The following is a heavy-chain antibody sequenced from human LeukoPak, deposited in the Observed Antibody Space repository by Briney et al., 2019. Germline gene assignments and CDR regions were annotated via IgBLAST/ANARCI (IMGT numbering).Heavy chain of an antibody. D-gene: IGHD6-19*01. V-gene: IGHV1-46*01. Sequence: GASVKVSCKASGYTSTSYYMHWVRQAPGQGLEWMGIINPSGGSTSYAQKFQGRVTMTRDTSTSTVYMELSSLRSEDTAVYYCARGPPIAVAGTNFDYWGQGTLVTVSS. J-gene: IGHJ4*02. CDR3: ARGPPIAVAGTNFDY. CDR2: INPSGGST. CDR1: GYTSTSYY.